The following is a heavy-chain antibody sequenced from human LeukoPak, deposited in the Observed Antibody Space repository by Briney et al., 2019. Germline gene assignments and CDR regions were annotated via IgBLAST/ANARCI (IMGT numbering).Heavy chain of an antibody. CDR3: ARPLVSITIIVVVITTSPGNEAEYFQH. V-gene: IGHV5-51*01. Sequence: GESLKISRKGSGYSFTSYWIDWVRQMPGKGLEWMGIIYPGDSDTRYSPSFQGQVTISADKSISTAYLQWSSLKASDTAMYYCARPLVSITIIVVVITTSPGNEAEYFQHWGQGTLVTVSS. CDR2: IYPGDSDT. D-gene: IGHD3-22*01. J-gene: IGHJ1*01. CDR1: GYSFTSYW.